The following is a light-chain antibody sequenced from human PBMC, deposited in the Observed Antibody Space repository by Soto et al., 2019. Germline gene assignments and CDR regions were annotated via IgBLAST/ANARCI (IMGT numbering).Light chain of an antibody. CDR2: AAS. J-gene: IGKJ4*02. CDR1: QSVSVNS. Sequence: STSQSVSVNSLAWFQQKGGQAPRLLIYAASTRATGVPDRFSGTGSGTDFDLSLRSLQSEDFAVPFCQRHGRSPRTFAGGTKVDIK. CDR3: QRHGRSPRT. V-gene: IGKV3-20*01.